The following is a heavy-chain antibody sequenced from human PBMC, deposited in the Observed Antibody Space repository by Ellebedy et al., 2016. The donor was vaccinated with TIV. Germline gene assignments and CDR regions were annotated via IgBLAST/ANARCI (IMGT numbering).Heavy chain of an antibody. V-gene: IGHV5-10-1*04. J-gene: IGHJ1*01. CDR3: ARHGPDYCRGANCYSPEYFQL. Sequence: GGSLRLXXKASGYTFSSYSIAWVRQKPGKVFEWIGRVDPTNSLLNYYSPSFQGQVTFSADKSINTAYLQWTSLKASDTAIYYCARHGPDYCRGANCYSPEYFQLWGQGTPVTVSS. CDR1: GYTFSSYS. D-gene: IGHD2-15*01. CDR2: VDPTNSLLN.